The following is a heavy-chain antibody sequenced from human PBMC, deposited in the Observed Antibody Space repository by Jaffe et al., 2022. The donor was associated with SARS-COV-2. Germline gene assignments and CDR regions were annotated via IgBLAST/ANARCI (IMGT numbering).Heavy chain of an antibody. J-gene: IGHJ4*02. CDR1: GFTFSAYW. CDR2: IDQGGSDK. V-gene: IGHV3-7*03. CDR3: AKSVYNYGTPFDY. D-gene: IGHD5-18*01. Sequence: EVQLVESGGGLVQPGGSLRLSCAASGFTFSAYWMNWVRQAPGKGLEWVACIDQGGSDKYYGDSVKGRFTISRDNADNSLYLQMNSLRADDTAVYYCAKSVYNYGTPFDYWGQGTLVAVSS.